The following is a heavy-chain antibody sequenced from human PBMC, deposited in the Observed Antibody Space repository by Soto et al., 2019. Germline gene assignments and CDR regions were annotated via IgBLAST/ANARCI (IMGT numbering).Heavy chain of an antibody. Sequence: MQLVQSGAEVKKPGASVKVSCKASGYSFTSYEINWVRQATGQGPEWMGWMNPNSGDTGYSHKFQGRVTMTRNTSMSTAYMQLSSLRSEDTAVYYCATVLGEAFALWGQGTMVTVSS. V-gene: IGHV1-8*01. CDR3: ATVLGEAFAL. CDR1: GYSFTSYE. D-gene: IGHD6-6*01. CDR2: MNPNSGDT. J-gene: IGHJ3*01.